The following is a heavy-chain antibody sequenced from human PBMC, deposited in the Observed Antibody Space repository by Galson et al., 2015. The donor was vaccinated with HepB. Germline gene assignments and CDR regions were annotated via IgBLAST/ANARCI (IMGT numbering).Heavy chain of an antibody. D-gene: IGHD2-2*01. CDR3: ASSLRYCSSTSCYGAAFGI. CDR1: GGTFSSYA. CDR2: IIPIFGTA. Sequence: SVKVSCKASGGTFSSYAISWVRQAPGQGLEWMGGIIPIFGTANYAQKFQGRVTITADESTSTAYMELSSLRSEDTAVYYCASSLRYCSSTSCYGAAFGIWGQGTMVTVSS. J-gene: IGHJ3*02. V-gene: IGHV1-69*13.